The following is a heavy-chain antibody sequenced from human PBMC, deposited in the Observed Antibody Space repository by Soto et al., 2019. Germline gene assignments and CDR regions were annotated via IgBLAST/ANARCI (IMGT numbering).Heavy chain of an antibody. CDR3: ARIASSGRGWDV. D-gene: IGHD3-10*01. Sequence: EVQLVESGGGLVQPGGSLRLSCVDSGFTFSSDWMSWVRQAPVKGLEWVGNIKQDGSEENYVDSVKGRFTISRDNAKNSKYLQMNSLRAEDTAVYYCARIASSGRGWDVWGQGTTVVVSS. CDR1: GFTFSSDW. J-gene: IGHJ6*02. V-gene: IGHV3-7*01. CDR2: IKQDGSEE.